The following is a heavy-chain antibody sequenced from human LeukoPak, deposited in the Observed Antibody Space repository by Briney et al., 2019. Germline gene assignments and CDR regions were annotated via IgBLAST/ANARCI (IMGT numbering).Heavy chain of an antibody. D-gene: IGHD3-9*01. J-gene: IGHJ5*02. Sequence: SETLSLTCTVSGGSISSYYWSWIRQPPGKGLEWIGYIYYSGSTNYNPSLKSRVTISVDTSKNQFSLKLSSVTAADTAVYYCARGRPEYDILTGYYYNWFDPWGQGTLVTVSS. CDR2: IYYSGST. CDR1: GGSISSYY. CDR3: ARGRPEYDILTGYYYNWFDP. V-gene: IGHV4-59*01.